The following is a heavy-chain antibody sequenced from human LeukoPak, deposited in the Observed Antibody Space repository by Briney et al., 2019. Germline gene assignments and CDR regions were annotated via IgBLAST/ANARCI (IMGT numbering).Heavy chain of an antibody. CDR1: GFTFSGYS. CDR3: VRDDSWAFDI. D-gene: IGHD2-15*01. Sequence: GGSLRLSCAASGFTFSGYSMNWVRQAPGKGLEWVSYISSGSGSSIYYADAVKGRFSISRDNAKNSLYLQMSSLRDEDTAVYHCVRDDSWAFDIWGQGTMVTVSS. J-gene: IGHJ3*02. V-gene: IGHV3-48*02. CDR2: ISSGSGSSI.